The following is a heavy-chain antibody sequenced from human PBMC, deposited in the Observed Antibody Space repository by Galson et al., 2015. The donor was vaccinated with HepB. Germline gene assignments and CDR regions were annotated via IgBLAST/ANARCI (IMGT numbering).Heavy chain of an antibody. D-gene: IGHD3-9*01. V-gene: IGHV3-23*01. Sequence: SLRLSCAASGFTFNNYAMTWVRQAPGKGLEWVSAIRSTGDTTYYADSVKGRFTISRDNSKNMQFLQMSGLRVEDTAIYYCTKVGHDILTGDFTHYCYGLDGWGPGTRVTVSS. CDR1: GFTFNNYA. CDR3: TKVGHDILTGDFTHYCYGLDG. J-gene: IGHJ6*02. CDR2: IRSTGDTT.